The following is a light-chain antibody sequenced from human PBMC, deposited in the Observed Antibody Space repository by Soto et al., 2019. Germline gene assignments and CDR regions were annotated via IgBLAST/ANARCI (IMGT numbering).Light chain of an antibody. CDR1: QGISNY. CDR2: AAS. Sequence: DIQMTQSPSSLSASVGDRVTITCRASQGISNYLAWYQQKQGKVPKLLIYAASTLQSGVPSRFSGSGYGTDFTLTISSLQPEDVETYYCQKYNSAPPLTFGGGTKVEIK. V-gene: IGKV1-27*01. J-gene: IGKJ4*01. CDR3: QKYNSAPPLT.